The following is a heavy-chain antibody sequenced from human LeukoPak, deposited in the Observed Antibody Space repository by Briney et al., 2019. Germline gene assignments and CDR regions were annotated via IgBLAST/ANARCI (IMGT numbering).Heavy chain of an antibody. J-gene: IGHJ4*02. CDR1: GGSISSGSYY. CDR2: IYTSGST. Sequence: TSQTLSLTCTVSGGSISSGSYYWSWIRQPAGKGLEWIGRIYTSGSTNYNPSLKSRVTISVDASKNQFSLKLGSVTAADTAVYYCARIGRTTDYWGQGTLVTVSS. D-gene: IGHD1-1*01. V-gene: IGHV4-61*02. CDR3: ARIGRTTDY.